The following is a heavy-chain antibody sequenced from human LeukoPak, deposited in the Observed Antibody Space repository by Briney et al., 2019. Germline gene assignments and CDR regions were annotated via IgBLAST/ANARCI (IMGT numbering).Heavy chain of an antibody. V-gene: IGHV4-31*03. D-gene: IGHD1-14*01. CDR3: ARGGDRRGFDY. Sequence: SETLSLTCTVSGGSISDGGYYWSWIRQHPGKGLEWIGYIYDSGTTYYSPALQSRVTISVDTSDNKFSLKLRSLTAADTAVYYCARGGDRRGFDYWGNGTLVSVSS. CDR1: GGSISDGGYY. CDR2: IYDSGTT. J-gene: IGHJ4*03.